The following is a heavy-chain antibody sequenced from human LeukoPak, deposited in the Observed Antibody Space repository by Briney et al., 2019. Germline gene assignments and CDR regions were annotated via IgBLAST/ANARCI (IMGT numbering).Heavy chain of an antibody. D-gene: IGHD5-18*01. V-gene: IGHV3-7*01. CDR1: GFTFRRYW. CDR2: IKLDGSEK. Sequence: GGSLRLSCAASGFTFRRYWMNWVRQAPGEGLEWVANIKLDGSEKYYADSVKGRFTISRDSAKNSLYLQMNSLRAEDTAVYYCARIGEDTATSFFDYWGQGTLVTVSS. J-gene: IGHJ4*02. CDR3: ARIGEDTATSFFDY.